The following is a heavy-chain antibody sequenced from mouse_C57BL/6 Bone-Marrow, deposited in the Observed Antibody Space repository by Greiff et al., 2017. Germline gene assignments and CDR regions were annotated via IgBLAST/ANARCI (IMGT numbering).Heavy chain of an antibody. CDR2: ISAGGSYT. CDR3: ARPSYYINWCVAWFAY. J-gene: IGHJ3*01. CDR1: GFTFSSYA. Sequence: EVQRVESGGGLVKPGGSLKLSCAASGFTFSSYAMSWVRQTPEKRLEWVATISAGGSYTYYPENVKGRFTISRDNAKNNLYLQMSHLKSDDTAMYYCARPSYYINWCVAWFAYWGQGTLVTVSA. V-gene: IGHV5-4*01. D-gene: IGHD2-5*01.